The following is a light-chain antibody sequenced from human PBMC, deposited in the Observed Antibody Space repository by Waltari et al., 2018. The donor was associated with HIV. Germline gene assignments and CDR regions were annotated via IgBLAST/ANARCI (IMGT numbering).Light chain of an antibody. V-gene: IGLV2-8*01. CDR3: SSFAGTHKL. CDR2: EVT. CDR1: NSDLSAYNY. J-gene: IGLJ2*01. Sequence: QSALPQSPSASRSPGQSVTISSTGANSDLSAYNYVSWYQQHSDRPPTLIIFEVTKRPSWVPDRFSGSKSGNTTSLFVSGLQPEDEATYFCSSFAGTHKLFGGGTKLTVL.